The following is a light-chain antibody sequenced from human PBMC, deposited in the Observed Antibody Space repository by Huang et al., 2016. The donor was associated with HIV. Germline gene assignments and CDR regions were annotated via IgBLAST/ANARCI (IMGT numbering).Light chain of an antibody. CDR3: MQALQTPPT. V-gene: IGKV2-28*01. Sequence: DIVMTQSPLSLPVTPGEPASISCRSSQSLLHSNGYNYLDWYLQKPGQSPQLLIYLGSNRASGVPDRFCCIGSGTDFTLKISRVEAEDVWVYYCMQALQTPPTFGQGTKLEIK. J-gene: IGKJ2*01. CDR2: LGS. CDR1: QSLLHSNGYNY.